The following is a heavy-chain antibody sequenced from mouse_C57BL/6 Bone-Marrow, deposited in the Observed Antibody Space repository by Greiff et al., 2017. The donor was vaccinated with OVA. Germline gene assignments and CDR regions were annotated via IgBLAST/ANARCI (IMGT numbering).Heavy chain of an antibody. CDR3: ARLLWDY. D-gene: IGHD2-1*01. CDR1: GYAFSSSW. J-gene: IGHJ2*01. CDR2: IYPGDGDT. Sequence: QVQLQQSGPELVKPGASVKISCKASGYAFSSSWMNWVKQRPGKGLEWIGRIYPGDGDTNYNGKFKGKATLTADKSSSTAYLQLSSLTSKDSAVYFCARLLWDYWGQGTTLTVSS. V-gene: IGHV1-82*01.